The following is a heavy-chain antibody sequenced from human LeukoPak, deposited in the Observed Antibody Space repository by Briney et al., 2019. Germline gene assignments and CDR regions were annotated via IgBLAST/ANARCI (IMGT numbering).Heavy chain of an antibody. CDR2: ISYDGSNK. J-gene: IGHJ3*02. CDR3: VVAGSSGSDAFDI. CDR1: GFTFSSYA. Sequence: GRSLRLSCAASGFTFSSYAMHWVRQAPGKGLEWVAVISYDGSNKYYADSVKGRFTISRDNSKNTLYLQMNSLRAEDTAVYYCVVAGSSGSDAFDIWGQGTMVTVSS. V-gene: IGHV3-30*04. D-gene: IGHD3-22*01.